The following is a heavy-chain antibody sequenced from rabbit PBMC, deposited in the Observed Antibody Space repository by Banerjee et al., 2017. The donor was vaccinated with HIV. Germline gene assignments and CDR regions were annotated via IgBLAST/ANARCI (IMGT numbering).Heavy chain of an antibody. J-gene: IGHJ2*01. D-gene: IGHD1-1*01. V-gene: IGHV1S40*01. Sequence: QSLEESGGDLVKPGASLTLTCKASALDLSSNAMCWVRQAPGKGLEWIASIYTGSGSTYYASWAKGRFTITKASSTTVTLQLNSLTAADTATYFCARYVSSGYYTGAFDPWGPGTLVTVS. CDR1: ALDLSSNA. CDR3: ARYVSSGYYTGAFDP. CDR2: IYTGSGST.